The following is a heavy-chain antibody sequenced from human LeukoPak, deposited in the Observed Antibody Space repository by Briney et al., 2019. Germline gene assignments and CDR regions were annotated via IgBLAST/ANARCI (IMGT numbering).Heavy chain of an antibody. J-gene: IGHJ4*02. CDR1: GFIFNHYT. Sequence: GGSLRLSCAASGFIFNHYTMTWVRQAPGKGLERVSSINGSGDATKYADFVMGRFTMSRDTSKNTVSLQMNSLRAEDTAVYYCAKSDCGSDGCKLLNYWGQGTLVMASS. CDR3: AKSDCGSDGCKLLNY. D-gene: IGHD2-21*01. V-gene: IGHV3-23*01. CDR2: INGSGDAT.